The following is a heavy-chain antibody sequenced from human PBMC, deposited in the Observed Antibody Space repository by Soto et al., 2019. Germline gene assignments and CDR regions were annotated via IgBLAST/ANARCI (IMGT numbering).Heavy chain of an antibody. J-gene: IGHJ3*02. CDR3: ARDASILRWELASDAFDI. CDR1: GGTFSSYA. D-gene: IGHD1-26*01. Sequence: SVKVSCKASGGTFSSYAISWVRQAPGQGLEWMGGIIPIFGTANYAQKFQGRVTITADKSTSTAYMELSSLRSEDTAVYYCARDASILRWELASDAFDIWGQGTMVTVS. CDR2: IIPIFGTA. V-gene: IGHV1-69*06.